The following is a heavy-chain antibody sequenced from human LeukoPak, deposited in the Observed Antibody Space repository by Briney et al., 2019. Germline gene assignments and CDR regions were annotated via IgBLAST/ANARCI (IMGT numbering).Heavy chain of an antibody. D-gene: IGHD3-22*01. Sequence: GASVKVSCKASGYTFTSYDINWVRQATGQGLEWMGWMNPNSGNTGYAQKFQGRVTMTRNTSISTAYMELSSLRSEDTAVYYCARGGHYYDSSGYYYGLPPGTGAFDIWGQGTMVTVSS. V-gene: IGHV1-8*01. J-gene: IGHJ3*02. CDR1: GYTFTSYD. CDR2: MNPNSGNT. CDR3: ARGGHYYDSSGYYYGLPPGTGAFDI.